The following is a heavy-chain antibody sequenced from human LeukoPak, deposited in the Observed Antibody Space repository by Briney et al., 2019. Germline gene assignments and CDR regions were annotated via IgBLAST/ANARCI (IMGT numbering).Heavy chain of an antibody. D-gene: IGHD6-13*01. CDR1: GFTFSSYG. V-gene: IGHV3-30*03. Sequence: GGSLRLSCAASGFTFSSYGMHWVRQAPGKGLQWVAVISYDGSNKYYADSVKGRFTISRDNSKNTLYLQMNSLRAEDTAVYYCARDYSSSLDYWGQGTLVTVSS. J-gene: IGHJ4*02. CDR3: ARDYSSSLDY. CDR2: ISYDGSNK.